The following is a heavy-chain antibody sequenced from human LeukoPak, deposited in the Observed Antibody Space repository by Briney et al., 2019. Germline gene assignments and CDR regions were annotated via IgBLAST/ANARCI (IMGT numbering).Heavy chain of an antibody. CDR3: ARSGGGYYSGYYFDY. Sequence: ASVKVSCKASGYTFTSYGISWVRQAPGQGLEWMGWISAYNGNTNYAQKLQGRVTMTTDTSTSTAYMELRSLRSDDTAVYYCARSGGGYYSGYYFDYWGQGTLFTVSS. D-gene: IGHD3-3*01. J-gene: IGHJ4*02. CDR2: ISAYNGNT. V-gene: IGHV1-18*01. CDR1: GYTFTSYG.